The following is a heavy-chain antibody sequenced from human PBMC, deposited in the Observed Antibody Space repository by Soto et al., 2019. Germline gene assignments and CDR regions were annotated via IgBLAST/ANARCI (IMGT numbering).Heavy chain of an antibody. CDR3: ARDFVHGDHPEYFQH. D-gene: IGHD4-17*01. V-gene: IGHV3-66*01. J-gene: IGHJ1*01. Sequence: EVQLVESGGGLVQPGGSLRLSCAASGFTVSSNYMSWVHQAPGKGLEWVSVIYSGGSTYYANSVKGRFTISRDNSKNTLYLQMNSLRAEDTAVYYCARDFVHGDHPEYFQHWGQGTLVTVSS. CDR1: GFTVSSNY. CDR2: IYSGGST.